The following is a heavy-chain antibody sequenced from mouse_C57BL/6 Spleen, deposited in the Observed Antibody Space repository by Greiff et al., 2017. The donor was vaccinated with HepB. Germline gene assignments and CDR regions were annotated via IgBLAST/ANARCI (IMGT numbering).Heavy chain of an antibody. CDR3: ARRVYSNYDYYAMDY. CDR2: INPNNGGT. Sequence: EVQLQQSGPELVKPGASVKISCKASGYTFTDYYMNWVKQSHGKSLEWIGDINPNNGGTSYNQKFKGKATLTVDKSSSTAYMELRSLTSEDSAVYYCARRVYSNYDYYAMDYWGQGTSVTVSS. V-gene: IGHV1-26*01. CDR1: GYTFTDYY. J-gene: IGHJ4*01. D-gene: IGHD2-5*01.